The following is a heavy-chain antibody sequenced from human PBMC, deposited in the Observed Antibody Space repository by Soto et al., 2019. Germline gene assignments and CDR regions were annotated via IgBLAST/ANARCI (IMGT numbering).Heavy chain of an antibody. J-gene: IGHJ6*02. CDR2: TYYRSKWYN. V-gene: IGHV6-1*01. CDR3: ARERQHLVSRGASSSYGMDA. Sequence: SQTLSLTCVISGDSVSSNSAAWNWIRQSPSRGLEWLGRTYYRSKWYNDYAVSVKSRITLNPDTSKNQFSLQLNSVTPEDTAVYYCARERQHLVSRGASSSYGMDAWGQGNT. CDR1: GDSVSSNSAA. D-gene: IGHD6-13*01.